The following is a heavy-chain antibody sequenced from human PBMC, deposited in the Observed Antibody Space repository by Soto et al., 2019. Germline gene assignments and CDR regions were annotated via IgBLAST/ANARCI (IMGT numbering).Heavy chain of an antibody. CDR3: ARAPAYNWNYGVAWFDP. D-gene: IGHD1-7*01. V-gene: IGHV1-18*04. CDR1: GYTFTSYG. Sequence: ASVKVSCKASGYTFTSYGISWVRQAPGQGLEWMGWISAYNGNTNYAQKLQGRVTMTTDTSTSTAYMELRSLRSDDTAVYYCARAPAYNWNYGVAWFDPWGQGTLVTVSS. CDR2: ISAYNGNT. J-gene: IGHJ5*02.